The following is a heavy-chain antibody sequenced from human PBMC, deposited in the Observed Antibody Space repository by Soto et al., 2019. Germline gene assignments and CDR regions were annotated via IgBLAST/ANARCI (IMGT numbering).Heavy chain of an antibody. CDR2: IYYSGST. V-gene: IGHV4-59*08. Sequence: SETLSLTCTVSGGSISSYYWSWIRQPPGKGLEWIGYIYYSGSTNYNPSLKSRVTISVDTSKNQFSLKLSSVTAADTAVYYCARHRIAAAGTGWFDPWGQGTLVTVSS. D-gene: IGHD6-13*01. CDR3: ARHRIAAAGTGWFDP. CDR1: GGSISSYY. J-gene: IGHJ5*02.